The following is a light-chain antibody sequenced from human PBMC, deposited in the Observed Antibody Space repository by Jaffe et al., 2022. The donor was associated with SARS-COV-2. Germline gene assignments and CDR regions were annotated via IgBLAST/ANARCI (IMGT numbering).Light chain of an antibody. CDR1: NSDVGGYNF. CDR3: SSYTSATTRV. Sequence: QSALTQPASVSGSPGQSITISCTGTNSDVGGYNFVSWYQQHPGKAPKLMIYEVSNRPSGVPDRFSASKSGNTASLTISGLQAEDEADYYCSSYTSATTRVFGGGTKLTVL. CDR2: EVS. V-gene: IGLV2-14*03. J-gene: IGLJ3*02.